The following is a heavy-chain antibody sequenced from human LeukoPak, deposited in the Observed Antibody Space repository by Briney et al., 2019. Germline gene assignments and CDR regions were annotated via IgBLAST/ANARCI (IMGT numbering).Heavy chain of an antibody. D-gene: IGHD1-26*01. V-gene: IGHV4-34*01. CDR1: GESFSGYY. CDR3: SRRPRNSGSDDGPPGLDY. Sequence: PSETLSLTCAVYGESFSGYYWSWIRQPPGKGLEWIGEINQSGTTNYNPSLESRVAMSVDPSKNQFSLNLTSATAADTAVYYCSRRPRNSGSDDGPPGLDYWGQGTLVTVSS. J-gene: IGHJ4*02. CDR2: INQSGTT.